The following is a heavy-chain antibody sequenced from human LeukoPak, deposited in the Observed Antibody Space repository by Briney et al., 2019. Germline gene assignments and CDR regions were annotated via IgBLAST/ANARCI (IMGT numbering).Heavy chain of an antibody. D-gene: IGHD5-18*01. J-gene: IGHJ4*02. Sequence: SETLSLTCNVSGGSISSATYYWGWIRQPPGKGLEWIGSVYYSGSTYYNPSLKSRVTISVDTSKNQFSLKLSSVTAADTAVYYCARVMSGVGYSYGLYFDYWGQGTLVTVSS. CDR2: VYYSGST. CDR1: GGSISSATYY. CDR3: ARVMSGVGYSYGLYFDY. V-gene: IGHV4-39*07.